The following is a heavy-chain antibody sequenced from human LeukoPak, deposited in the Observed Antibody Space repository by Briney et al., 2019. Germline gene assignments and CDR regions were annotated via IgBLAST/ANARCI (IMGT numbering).Heavy chain of an antibody. J-gene: IGHJ4*02. V-gene: IGHV3-66*01. Sequence: GGSLRLSCAASGFTVSSTYMSWVRQTPGKGLEWVSVIYSGGSTYYADFVKGRFTISRDNSKNTLYLQMNSLRAEDTAVYYCARDLLEWYFDYWGQGTLVTVSS. CDR2: IYSGGST. D-gene: IGHD3-3*01. CDR3: ARDLLEWYFDY. CDR1: GFTVSSTY.